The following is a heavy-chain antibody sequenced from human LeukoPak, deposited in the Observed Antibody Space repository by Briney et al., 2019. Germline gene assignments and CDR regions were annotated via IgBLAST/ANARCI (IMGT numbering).Heavy chain of an antibody. V-gene: IGHV4-39*01. Sequence: SETLSLTCTVSGGSLSSSGYFWDWIRQPPGKDLEWIGSIYYTGSTYNNPSLKSRVTISVDTSKNQFSLKLSSVTAADTAVYYCASEIIAVVGTSHIDYWGQGTLVTVSS. CDR2: IYYTGST. J-gene: IGHJ4*02. D-gene: IGHD6-19*01. CDR3: ASEIIAVVGTSHIDY. CDR1: GGSLSSSGYF.